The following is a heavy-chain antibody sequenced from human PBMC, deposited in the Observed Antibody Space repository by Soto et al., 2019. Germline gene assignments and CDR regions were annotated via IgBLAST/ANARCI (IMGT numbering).Heavy chain of an antibody. CDR1: GFPFSSYS. J-gene: IGHJ6*02. CDR3: ASSMVATNYYYYYGMDV. Sequence: YLRLSCAASGFPFSSYSMNWVRQAPGKGLEWVSSISSSSSYIYYADSVKGRFTISRDNAKNSLYLQMNSLRAEDTAVYYCASSMVATNYYYYYGMDVWGQGTTVTVSS. D-gene: IGHD5-12*01. CDR2: ISSSSSYI. V-gene: IGHV3-21*01.